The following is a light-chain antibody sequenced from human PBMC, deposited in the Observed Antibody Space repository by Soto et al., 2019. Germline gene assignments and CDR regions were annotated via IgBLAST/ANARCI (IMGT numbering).Light chain of an antibody. Sequence: QSALTQPASVSGSPGQSIAISCTGTSSDVGGDYNFVSWYQQHPGKAPKLIIYDVSNRPSGVSNRFSGSKSGNTASLTISRLQAEDEADYYCSSYTSSSTYVLGTGTKVTVL. CDR2: DVS. V-gene: IGLV2-14*01. CDR1: SSDVGGDYNF. CDR3: SSYTSSSTYV. J-gene: IGLJ1*01.